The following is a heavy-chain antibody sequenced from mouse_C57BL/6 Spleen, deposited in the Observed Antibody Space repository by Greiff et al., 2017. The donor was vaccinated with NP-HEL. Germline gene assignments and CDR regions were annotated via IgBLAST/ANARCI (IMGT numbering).Heavy chain of an antibody. D-gene: IGHD2-4*01. J-gene: IGHJ3*01. Sequence: EVKVVESGGGLVKPGGSLKLSCAASGFTFSSYAMSWVRQTPEKRLEWVATISDGGSYTYYPDNVKGRFTISRDNAKNNLYLQMSHLKSEDTAMYYCARDIDYDGGTFSYWGQGTLVTVSA. CDR1: GFTFSSYA. V-gene: IGHV5-4*01. CDR3: ARDIDYDGGTFSY. CDR2: ISDGGSYT.